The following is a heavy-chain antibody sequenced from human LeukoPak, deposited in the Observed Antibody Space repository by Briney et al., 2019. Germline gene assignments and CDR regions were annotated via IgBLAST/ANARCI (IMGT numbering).Heavy chain of an antibody. CDR3: ARRPLNYYDSSGYLLTFFDY. CDR2: IYYSGST. D-gene: IGHD3-22*01. CDR1: GGSISSSSYY. J-gene: IGHJ4*02. Sequence: SETLSLTCTVSGGSISSSSYYWGWIRQPPGKGLEWIGTIYYSGSTYYNPSLKSRVTISVDTSKNQFSLKLSSVTAADTAVYYCARRPLNYYDSSGYLLTFFDYWGQGTLVTVPS. V-gene: IGHV4-39*01.